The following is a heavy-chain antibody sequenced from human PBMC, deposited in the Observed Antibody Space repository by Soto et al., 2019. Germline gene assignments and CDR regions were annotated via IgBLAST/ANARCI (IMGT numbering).Heavy chain of an antibody. Sequence: GGSLRLSCTASGFTFGDYAMSWFRQAPGKGLEWVGFIRSKAYGGTTEYAASVKGRFTISRDDSKSIAYLQMNSLKTEDTAVYYCTRDQDSGSYFYYYGMDVWGQGTTVTVSS. CDR2: IRSKAYGGTT. CDR1: GFTFGDYA. J-gene: IGHJ6*02. V-gene: IGHV3-49*03. D-gene: IGHD1-26*01. CDR3: TRDQDSGSYFYYYGMDV.